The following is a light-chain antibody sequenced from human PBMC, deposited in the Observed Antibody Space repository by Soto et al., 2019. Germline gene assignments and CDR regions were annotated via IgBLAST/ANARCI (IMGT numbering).Light chain of an antibody. V-gene: IGLV2-14*01. CDR3: SSYTSISTPYV. CDR1: SSDVGGYNY. Sequence: QSALTQPASVSGSPGQSITISCTGTSSDVGGYNYVSWYQQHPGKAPKLMIYEVSNRPSGVSNRFSGSKSGNTASLTISGLQAEDEADYYCSSYTSISTPYVFGTGTKLNVL. CDR2: EVS. J-gene: IGLJ1*01.